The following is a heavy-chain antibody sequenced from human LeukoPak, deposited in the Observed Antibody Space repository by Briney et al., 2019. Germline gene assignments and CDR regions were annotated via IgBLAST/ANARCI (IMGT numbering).Heavy chain of an antibody. V-gene: IGHV3-48*04. J-gene: IGHJ4*02. D-gene: IGHD2-21*02. CDR2: ISYSSDTI. CDR1: GFTFSSYS. CDR3: ARDPYCGGDCHPGRPY. Sequence: PGGSLSLSCAASGFTFSSYSMNWVRQAPGKGLEWVSYISYSSDTIYYADSVKGRFTISRDNAKNSLYLQMNSLRAEDTAVYYCARDPYCGGDCHPGRPYWGQGTLVTVSS.